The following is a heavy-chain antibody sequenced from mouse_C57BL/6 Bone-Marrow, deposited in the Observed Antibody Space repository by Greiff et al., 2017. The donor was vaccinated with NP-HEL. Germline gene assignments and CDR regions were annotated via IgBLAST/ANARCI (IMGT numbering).Heavy chain of an antibody. J-gene: IGHJ4*01. CDR2: IRNKANGYTT. V-gene: IGHV7-3*01. CDR3: ARKGYDFLYAMDY. D-gene: IGHD2-4*01. CDR1: GFTFTDYY. Sequence: DVKLQESGGGLVQPGGSLSLSCAASGFTFTDYYMSWVRQPPGKALEWLGFIRNKANGYTTEYSASVKGRFTISRDNSQSILYLQMNALRAEDSATYYCARKGYDFLYAMDYWGQGTSVTVSS.